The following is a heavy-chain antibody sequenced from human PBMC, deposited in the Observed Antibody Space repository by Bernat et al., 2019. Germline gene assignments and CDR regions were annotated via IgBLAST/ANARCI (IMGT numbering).Heavy chain of an antibody. V-gene: IGHV4-34*12. D-gene: IGHD6-19*01. Sequence: QVQLQQWGAGLLKPSETLSLTCAVSGGSFSGHFWTWIRQPPGKGLEWIGEILHSGTTNYNPSPKSRVTISVDTSKNQFSLKLNSVTAADTAVYYCARVSSGWGNNWFDPRGQGTLVTVSS. CDR3: ARVSSGWGNNWFDP. CDR2: ILHSGTT. J-gene: IGHJ5*02. CDR1: GGSFSGHF.